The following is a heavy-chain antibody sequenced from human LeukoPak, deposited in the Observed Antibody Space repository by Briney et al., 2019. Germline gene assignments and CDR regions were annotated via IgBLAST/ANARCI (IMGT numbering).Heavy chain of an antibody. CDR3: ARGYSYAFDY. CDR1: GFTLSSYG. D-gene: IGHD5-18*01. V-gene: IGHV3-33*01. Sequence: GRSLRLSCAASGFTLSSYGMHWVRQAPGKGLEWVAVIWYDGSNKYYADSVKGRFTISRDNSKNTLYLQMNSLRAEDTAVYYCARGYSYAFDYWGQGTLVTVSS. J-gene: IGHJ4*02. CDR2: IWYDGSNK.